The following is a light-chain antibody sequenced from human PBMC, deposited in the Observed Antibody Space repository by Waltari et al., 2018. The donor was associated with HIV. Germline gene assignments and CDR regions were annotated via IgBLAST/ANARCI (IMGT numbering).Light chain of an antibody. CDR2: EVS. CDR1: SSDIGGYNY. CDR3: SSYTSGTTWV. Sequence: QSALTQPASVSGSPGQSITISCTGTSSDIGGYNYVSWHQHHPGRAPKLIIFEVSNRPSGASNRFSGSKSGNTASLIISGLLAEDDADYYCSSYTSGTTWVFGGGTKLTVL. J-gene: IGLJ3*02. V-gene: IGLV2-14*01.